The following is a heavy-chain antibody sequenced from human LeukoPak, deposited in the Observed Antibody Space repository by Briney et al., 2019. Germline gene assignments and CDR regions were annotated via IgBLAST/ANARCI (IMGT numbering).Heavy chain of an antibody. Sequence: GGSLRLSCAASGFTFSSYAMTWVRQAPGKGLEWVSAISYIASSGIRYSGSTSYAESVKGRFTISRDNAKNSLYLQMNSLRVEDTAVYYCARLGIITAAGSNDYWGQGTLVTVSS. CDR3: ARLGIITAAGSNDY. V-gene: IGHV3-23*01. CDR1: GFTFSSYA. J-gene: IGHJ4*02. D-gene: IGHD6-13*01. CDR2: ISYIASSGIRYSGST.